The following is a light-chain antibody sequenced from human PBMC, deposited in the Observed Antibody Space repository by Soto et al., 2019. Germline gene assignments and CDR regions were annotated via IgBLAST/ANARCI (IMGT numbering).Light chain of an antibody. CDR2: DVG. CDR1: SSDVGGHNY. J-gene: IGLJ2*01. Sequence: ALTQPASVSGSPGQSITISCTGTSSDVGGHNYVSWYQQHPGKAPKIMIYDVGSRPSGVSNRFSGSKSGNTASLTISGLQAEDEADYYCSSYASNRTLLFGGGTKLTVL. CDR3: SSYASNRTLL. V-gene: IGLV2-14*01.